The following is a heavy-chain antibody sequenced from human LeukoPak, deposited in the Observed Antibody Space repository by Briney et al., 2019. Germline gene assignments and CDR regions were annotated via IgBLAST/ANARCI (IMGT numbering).Heavy chain of an antibody. CDR1: GGSFSGYY. Sequence: PSETLSLTCAVYGGSFSGYYWSWIRQPPGKGLEWIGEINHSGSTNYNPSLKSRVTISVDTSKNQFSLKLSSVTAADTAVYYCASTSTVVTPNYFDYWGQGTLVTVSS. V-gene: IGHV4-34*01. CDR2: INHSGST. J-gene: IGHJ4*02. D-gene: IGHD4-23*01. CDR3: ASTSTVVTPNYFDY.